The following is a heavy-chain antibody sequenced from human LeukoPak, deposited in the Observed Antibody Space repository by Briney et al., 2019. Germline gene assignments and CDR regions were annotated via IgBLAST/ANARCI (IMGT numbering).Heavy chain of an antibody. J-gene: IGHJ4*02. V-gene: IGHV3-30-3*01. Sequence: AGGSLRLSCTASGFTFSSYTLHWVRQAPGKGLEWVAVVSYDGSYRYYADSVKGRFTISRDNSKNTLYLQMNSLRAEDTAVYYCAKVGYSSGWYGVDYWGQGALVTVSS. CDR2: VSYDGSYR. D-gene: IGHD6-19*01. CDR1: GFTFSSYT. CDR3: AKVGYSSGWYGVDY.